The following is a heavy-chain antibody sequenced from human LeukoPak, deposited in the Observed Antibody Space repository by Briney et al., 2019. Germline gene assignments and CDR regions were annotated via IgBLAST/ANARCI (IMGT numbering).Heavy chain of an antibody. CDR3: ARLSRRYYYYGMDV. J-gene: IGHJ6*02. Sequence: KPSETLSLTCAVYGGSFSGYYWSWIRQPPGKGLEWIGEINHSGSTNYNPSLKSRVTISVDTSKNQFSLKLSSVTAADTAVYYCARLSRRYYYYGMDVWGQGTTVTVSS. V-gene: IGHV4-34*01. CDR1: GGSFSGYY. CDR2: INHSGST.